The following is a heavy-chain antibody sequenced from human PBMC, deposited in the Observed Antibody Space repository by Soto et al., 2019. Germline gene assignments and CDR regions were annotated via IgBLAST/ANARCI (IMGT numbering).Heavy chain of an antibody. CDR3: ARGVGYYYDSSGGTCFDY. Sequence: SETLSLTCTVSGGSISSGGYYWSWIRQHPGKGLEWIGYIYYSGSTYYNPSLKSRVTISVDTSKNQFSLKLSSVTAADTAVYYCARGVGYYYDSSGGTCFDYWGQGTLVTVSS. V-gene: IGHV4-31*03. J-gene: IGHJ4*02. CDR1: GGSISSGGYY. D-gene: IGHD3-22*01. CDR2: IYYSGST.